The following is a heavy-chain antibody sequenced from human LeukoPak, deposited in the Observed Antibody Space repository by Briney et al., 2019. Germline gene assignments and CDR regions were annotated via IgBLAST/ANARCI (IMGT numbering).Heavy chain of an antibody. Sequence: GGSLRLSCAASGFTFSSYSMNWVRQAPGKGLEWVSSISSSSSYIYYADSVKGRFTISRDNAKNSLYLQMNSLRAEDTAVYYCAVDCSGGSCXXEXFDYWGXGXLXXV. J-gene: IGHJ4*01. CDR1: GFTFSSYS. V-gene: IGHV3-21*01. D-gene: IGHD2-15*01. CDR2: ISSSSSYI. CDR3: AVDCSGGSCXXEXFDY.